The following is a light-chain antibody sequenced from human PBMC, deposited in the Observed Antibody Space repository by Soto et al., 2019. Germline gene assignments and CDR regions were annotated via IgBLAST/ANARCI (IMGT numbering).Light chain of an antibody. Sequence: QSALTQPRSVSGSPGQSVAISCTGTSGDIGGYNYVSWYQHHPGKAPKLLIYDVTERPSGVPGRYSGSKSGNTASLTISGLQSEDEADYYCCSYTGSYTVIFGGGTKLTVL. CDR1: SGDIGGYNY. V-gene: IGLV2-11*01. J-gene: IGLJ2*01. CDR3: CSYTGSYTVI. CDR2: DVT.